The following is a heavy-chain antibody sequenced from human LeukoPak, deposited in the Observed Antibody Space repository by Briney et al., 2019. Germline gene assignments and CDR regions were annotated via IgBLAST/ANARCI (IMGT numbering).Heavy chain of an antibody. CDR2: IIPIFGIA. V-gene: IGHV1-69*04. Sequence: SVKVSCKASGGTFSSYAIGWVRQAPGQGLEWMGRIIPIFGIANYAQKFQGRVTITADKSTSTAYMELSSLRSEDTAVYYCARVGADTYYYYYGMDVWGQGTTVTVSS. CDR3: ARVGADTYYYYYGMDV. CDR1: GGTFSSYA. J-gene: IGHJ6*02. D-gene: IGHD1-26*01.